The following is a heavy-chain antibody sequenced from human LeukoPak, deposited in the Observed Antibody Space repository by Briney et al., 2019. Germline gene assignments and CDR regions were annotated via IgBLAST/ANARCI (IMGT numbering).Heavy chain of an antibody. CDR2: IKQDGSEK. Sequence: PGGSLRLSCAASGFTFSSYWMSWVRQAPGKGLEWVANIKQDGSEKYYVDSVKGRFTISRDNAKNSLYLQINSLRAEDTAVYYCARSEYSSFSPFDPWGQGTLVTVSS. D-gene: IGHD6-6*01. CDR1: GFTFSSYW. V-gene: IGHV3-7*01. CDR3: ARSEYSSFSPFDP. J-gene: IGHJ5*02.